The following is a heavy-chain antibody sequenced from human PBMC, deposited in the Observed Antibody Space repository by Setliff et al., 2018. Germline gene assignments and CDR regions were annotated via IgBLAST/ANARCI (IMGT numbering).Heavy chain of an antibody. Sequence: SVKVSCKASGYTFTSYGISWVRQAPGQGLEWMGGIIPILGIANYAQKFQGRVTITADESTSTAYMELSSLRSEDTAVYYCASTWIQHHRGGDGGGYWGQGTLVTVSS. CDR1: GYTFTSYG. CDR2: IIPILGIA. J-gene: IGHJ4*02. V-gene: IGHV1-69*10. D-gene: IGHD5-18*01. CDR3: ASTWIQHHRGGDGGGY.